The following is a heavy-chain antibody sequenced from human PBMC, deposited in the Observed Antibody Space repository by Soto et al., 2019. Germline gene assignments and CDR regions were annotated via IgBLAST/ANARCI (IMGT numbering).Heavy chain of an antibody. J-gene: IGHJ4*02. Sequence: GASVKVSCKASGGTFSSYAISWVRQAPGQGLEWMGGIIPIFGTANYAQKFQGRVTITADKSTSTAYMELSSLRAEDTAVYYCARERFGVVGATADYWGQGTLVTVSS. CDR2: IIPIFGTA. CDR1: GGTFSSYA. D-gene: IGHD1-26*01. V-gene: IGHV1-69*06. CDR3: ARERFGVVGATADY.